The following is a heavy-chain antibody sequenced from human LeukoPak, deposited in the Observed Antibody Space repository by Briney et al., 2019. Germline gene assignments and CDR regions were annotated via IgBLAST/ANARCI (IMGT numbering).Heavy chain of an antibody. CDR2: ISYDGGNK. CDR3: ARDLPHGGLDY. J-gene: IGHJ4*02. D-gene: IGHD3-3*01. V-gene: IGHV3-30-3*01. CDR1: GFTFSSYA. Sequence: GRSLRLSCAASGFTFSSYAMHWVRQAPGKGLEWVAVISYDGGNKYYADSVKGRFTISRDNSKNTLYLQMNSLRAEDTAVYYCARDLPHGGLDYWGQGTLVTVSS.